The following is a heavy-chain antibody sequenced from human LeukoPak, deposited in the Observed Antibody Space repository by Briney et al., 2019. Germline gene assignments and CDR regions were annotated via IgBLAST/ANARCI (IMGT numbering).Heavy chain of an antibody. J-gene: IGHJ4*02. Sequence: GASVKVSCKASGGTFSSYAISWVRQAPGQGLEWMGGTIPIFGTANYAQKFQGRVTITADESTSTAYMELSSLRSEDTAVYYCARGRWGYGDYVGDFDYWGQGTLVTVSS. CDR3: ARGRWGYGDYVGDFDY. CDR2: TIPIFGTA. CDR1: GGTFSSYA. D-gene: IGHD4-17*01. V-gene: IGHV1-69*13.